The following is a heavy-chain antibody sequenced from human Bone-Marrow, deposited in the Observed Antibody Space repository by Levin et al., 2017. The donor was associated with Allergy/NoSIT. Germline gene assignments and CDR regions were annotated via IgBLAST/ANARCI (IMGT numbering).Heavy chain of an antibody. CDR2: VSSDGRNQ. V-gene: IGHV3-33*01. D-gene: IGHD3-9*01. CDR3: ARDGPHYDIDY. CDR1: GFTFSSYG. Sequence: GGSLRLSCAASGFTFSSYGMHWVRQAPGKGLEWVAFVSSDGRNQDYSDSVKGRFTISRDNSKNTLYLQMNSLRVDDTSVYYCARDGPHYDIDYWGQGTLVIVSS. J-gene: IGHJ4*02.